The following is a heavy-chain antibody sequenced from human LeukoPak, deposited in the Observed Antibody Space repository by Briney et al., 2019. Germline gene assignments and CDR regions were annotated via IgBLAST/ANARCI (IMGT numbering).Heavy chain of an antibody. CDR1: GYSFTSYW. J-gene: IGHJ4*02. V-gene: IGHV5-51*01. CDR3: ARRPPPYYDFWSGYFNYFDY. D-gene: IGHD3-3*01. CDR2: IYPGDSDT. Sequence: GESLKISCKGSGYSFTSYWIGWVRKMPGKGLEWMGMIYPGDSDTRYSPSFQGQVTISADKSISTAYLQWSSLKASDTAMYYCARRPPPYYDFWSGYFNYFDYWGQGTLVTVSS.